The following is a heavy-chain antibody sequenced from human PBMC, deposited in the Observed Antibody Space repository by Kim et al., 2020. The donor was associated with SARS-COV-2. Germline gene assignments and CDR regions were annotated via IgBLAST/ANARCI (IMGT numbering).Heavy chain of an antibody. CDR1: GYNFTKYP. CDR2: INTDNGNT. Sequence: ASVKVSCKAFGYNFTKYPMHWVRQAPGQSLEFMGWINTDNGNTRYSQKFQGRVTFTRDTSANTAYMELSSLRSEETAVYFCARGRSYGMDVWGQGTTVIVSS. V-gene: IGHV1-3*04. J-gene: IGHJ6*02. CDR3: ARGRSYGMDV.